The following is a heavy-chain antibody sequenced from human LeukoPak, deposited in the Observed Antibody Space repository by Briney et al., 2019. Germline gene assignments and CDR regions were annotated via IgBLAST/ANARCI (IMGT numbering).Heavy chain of an antibody. V-gene: IGHV1-18*01. CDR2: ISAYNGNT. Sequence: GASVKVSSKASGYTFTSYGISWGRQAPGHRLEWMGWISAYNGNTNYAQKLQGRVTLTTDTSTSTAYMELRSLRSDDTAVYYCARAAVGGGYWYFDLWGRGTLVTVSS. CDR1: GYTFTSYG. CDR3: ARAAVGGGYWYFDL. J-gene: IGHJ2*01. D-gene: IGHD2-15*01.